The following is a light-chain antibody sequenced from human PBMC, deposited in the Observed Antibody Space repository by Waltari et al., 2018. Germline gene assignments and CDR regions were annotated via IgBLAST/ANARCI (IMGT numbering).Light chain of an antibody. CDR2: GKN. J-gene: IGLJ2*01. CDR1: SPHTYY. Sequence: SSELTQAPAVSVALGQTVRTQCQGDSPHTYYVSWFLQKPGQAPALVIYGKNNRPSGIPDRFSASSSGSTASLTIIGAQAEDEADYYCHSRDSSGDVLIGGGTKLTVV. CDR3: HSRDSSGDVL. V-gene: IGLV3-19*01.